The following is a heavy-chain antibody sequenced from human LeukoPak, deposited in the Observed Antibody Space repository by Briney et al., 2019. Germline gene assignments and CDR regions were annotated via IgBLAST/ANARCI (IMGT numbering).Heavy chain of an antibody. CDR2: INSDGSST. D-gene: IGHD2-8*02. CDR1: GFTFSSYW. CDR3: ARPWWGTNLDWFDP. J-gene: IGHJ5*02. Sequence: GGSLRLSCAASGFTFSSYWMHWVRQAPGKGPVWVSRINSDGSSTTYADSVKGRFTISRDNTKNALYLQMNSLRTEDTAVYYCARPWWGTNLDWFDPWGQGTLVTVSS. V-gene: IGHV3-74*01.